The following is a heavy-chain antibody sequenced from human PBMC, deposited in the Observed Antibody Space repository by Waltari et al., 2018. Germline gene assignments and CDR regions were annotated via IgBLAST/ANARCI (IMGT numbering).Heavy chain of an antibody. CDR3: ARRSTSSAPYFFDY. V-gene: IGHV3-74*01. J-gene: IGHJ4*02. D-gene: IGHD6-6*01. CDR2: INNDGSST. Sequence: EVQLVESGGGLVQPGGSLRLSCAASGSNFGRYWMHWVRQAPGKGLVWVSRINNDGSSTTYADSVKGRFTISRDNAKNTLDLQLNSLRAEDTAVYFCARRSTSSAPYFFDYWGQGTLVTVSS. CDR1: GSNFGRYW.